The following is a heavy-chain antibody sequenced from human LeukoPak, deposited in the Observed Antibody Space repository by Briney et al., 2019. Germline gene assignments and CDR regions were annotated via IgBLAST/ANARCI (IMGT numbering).Heavy chain of an antibody. CDR3: ARREAYYYGMDV. CDR1: GGSISSYY. CDR2: IYYSGST. Sequence: SETLSLTCTVSGGSISSYYWSWIRQPPGKGLEWIGYIYYSGSTNYNPSLKSRVTISVDTSKNQFSLKLSSVTAADTAVYYRARREAYYYGMDVWGQGTTVTVSS. J-gene: IGHJ6*02. V-gene: IGHV4-59*08.